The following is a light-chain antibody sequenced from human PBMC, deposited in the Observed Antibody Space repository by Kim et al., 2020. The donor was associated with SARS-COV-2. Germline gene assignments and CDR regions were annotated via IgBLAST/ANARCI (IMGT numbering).Light chain of an antibody. CDR3: QTWGPGIRV. J-gene: IGLJ3*02. CDR1: SGHSSYD. V-gene: IGLV4-69*01. CDR2: LNSDGSL. Sequence: ASVKLTCTLSSGHSSYDIAWHQQQPETGPRYLMKLNSDGSLSKGDGIPDRFSGSSSGAERYLTISSLQSGDEADYYCQTWGPGIRVFGGGTQLTVL.